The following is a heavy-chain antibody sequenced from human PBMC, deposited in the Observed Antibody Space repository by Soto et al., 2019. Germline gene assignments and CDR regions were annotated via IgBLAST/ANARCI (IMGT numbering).Heavy chain of an antibody. V-gene: IGHV4-30-2*01. Sequence: QLQLQESGSGLVKPSQTPSLTCAVSGGSISSGGYSWSWIRQPPGKGLEWIGYIYHSGSTYYNPSLKSRVTISVDRSKNQFSLKLSSVTASDTAVYYCARAERDYGGHSGAFDIWGQGTMVTVSS. D-gene: IGHD4-17*01. CDR2: IYHSGST. J-gene: IGHJ3*02. CDR3: ARAERDYGGHSGAFDI. CDR1: GGSISSGGYS.